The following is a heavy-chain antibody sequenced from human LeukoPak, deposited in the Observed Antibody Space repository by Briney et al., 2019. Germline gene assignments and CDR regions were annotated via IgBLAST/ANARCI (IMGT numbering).Heavy chain of an antibody. CDR2: ISSSSSYK. Sequence: PGGSLRLSCAASGFIFNSYSMNWVRQAPGKGLEWVSAISSSSSYKFNADSVKDRFTISRDNARNLLYLQMNSLRAEDTAVYYCVRDNRDAFDIWGQGTMVTVSS. J-gene: IGHJ3*02. V-gene: IGHV3-21*01. CDR3: VRDNRDAFDI. CDR1: GFIFNSYS.